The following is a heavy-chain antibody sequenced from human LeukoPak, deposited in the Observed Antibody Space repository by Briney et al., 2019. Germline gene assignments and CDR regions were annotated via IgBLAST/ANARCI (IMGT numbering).Heavy chain of an antibody. CDR2: ISSDGHST. CDR3: AREKGYGDYDY. D-gene: IGHD4-17*01. J-gene: IGHJ4*02. V-gene: IGHV3-64*02. Sequence: PGGSLRLSCAASGFTFSDYSMHWVRQAPGKGLEYVSAISSDGHSTYYADSVKGRFTISRVNAKNTLYLQMGSLRPEDMAVYYCAREKGYGDYDYWGQGTLVTVSS. CDR1: GFTFSDYS.